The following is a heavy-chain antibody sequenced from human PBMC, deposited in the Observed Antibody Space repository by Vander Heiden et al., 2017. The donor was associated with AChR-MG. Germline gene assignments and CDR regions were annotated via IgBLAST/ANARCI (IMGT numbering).Heavy chain of an antibody. V-gene: IGHV1-8*01. D-gene: IGHD3-3*01. CDR2: MNPNSGNT. Sequence: QVQLVQSGAEVKKPGASVKVSCQASGYTFTSYDINWVRQATGQGLEWMGWMNPNSGNTGYAQKFQGRVTMTRNTSISTAYMELSSLRSEETAVYYCARGTILRCWEWLPYGMDVWGQGTTVTVSS. J-gene: IGHJ6*02. CDR1: GYTFTSYD. CDR3: ARGTILRCWEWLPYGMDV.